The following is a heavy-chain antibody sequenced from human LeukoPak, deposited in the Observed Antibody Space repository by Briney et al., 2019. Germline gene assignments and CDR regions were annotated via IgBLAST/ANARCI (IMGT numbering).Heavy chain of an antibody. CDR3: ASTTVTTGY. Sequence: GGSLRLSCAASGFTFSSYSMNWVRQAPGKGLEWVSSISSTSTYIDYADPVKGRFTISRDNAKNPLYLQMNSLRVEDTAVYYCASTTVTTGYWGQGTLVTVSS. CDR1: GFTFSSYS. J-gene: IGHJ4*02. D-gene: IGHD4-11*01. CDR2: ISSTSTYI. V-gene: IGHV3-21*01.